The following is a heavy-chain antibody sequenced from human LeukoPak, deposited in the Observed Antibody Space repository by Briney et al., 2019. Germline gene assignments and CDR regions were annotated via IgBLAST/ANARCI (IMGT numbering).Heavy chain of an antibody. Sequence: PGGSLRLSCGASGVTFINYAMSWVRQAPGKGLEWVSSISGSGGDTWYADSVKGQFTISRDNSKNTLYLQMNSLKTEDTAVYYCTTDEGYYYDSSGYYTLYYFDYWGQGTLVTVSS. J-gene: IGHJ4*02. CDR3: TTDEGYYYDSSGYYTLYYFDY. D-gene: IGHD3-22*01. CDR2: ISGSGGDT. V-gene: IGHV3-23*01. CDR1: GVTFINYA.